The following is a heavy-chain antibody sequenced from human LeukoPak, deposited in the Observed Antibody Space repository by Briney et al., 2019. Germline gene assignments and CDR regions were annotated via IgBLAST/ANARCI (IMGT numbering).Heavy chain of an antibody. CDR3: ARDHAYESSGYYDY. Sequence: ASVNVSCKAFGYTFTSYGISWVGQAPGQGLEWMGWISAYNGNTNYAQKLQGRVTMTTDTSTSTAYMELRSLRSDDTAVYYCARDHAYESSGYYDYWGQGTLVTVSS. CDR2: ISAYNGNT. V-gene: IGHV1-18*01. CDR1: GYTFTSYG. D-gene: IGHD3-22*01. J-gene: IGHJ4*02.